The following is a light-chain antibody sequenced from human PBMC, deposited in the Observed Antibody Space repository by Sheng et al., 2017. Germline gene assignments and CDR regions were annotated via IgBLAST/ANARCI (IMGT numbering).Light chain of an antibody. V-gene: IGLV3-19*01. CDR3: NSRDSSASYVI. CDR2: GKN. CDR1: SLRTFA. Sequence: SSELTQDPAVSVALGQTVRITCQGDSLRTFAASWYRQRPGQAPALVIDGKNDRPSGIPDRFSGSNSGNTASLTITGAQAEDEADYYCNSRDSSASYVIFGGGTKLTVL. J-gene: IGLJ2*01.